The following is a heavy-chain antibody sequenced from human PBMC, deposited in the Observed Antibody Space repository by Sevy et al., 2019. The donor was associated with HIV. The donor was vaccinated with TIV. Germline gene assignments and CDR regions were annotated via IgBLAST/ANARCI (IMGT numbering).Heavy chain of an antibody. J-gene: IGHJ4*02. V-gene: IGHV4-59*01. CDR1: GGSISSYY. Sequence: SETLSLTCTVSGGSISSYYWSWIRQPPGKGLEWIGYIYYSGSTNYNPSLKSRVIISVDTSKNQFSQKRSSVTAADTAVYCGAGGGGYCSSTSCYGSLDYWGQGTLVTVSS. D-gene: IGHD2-2*01. CDR2: IYYSGST. CDR3: AGGGGYCSSTSCYGSLDY.